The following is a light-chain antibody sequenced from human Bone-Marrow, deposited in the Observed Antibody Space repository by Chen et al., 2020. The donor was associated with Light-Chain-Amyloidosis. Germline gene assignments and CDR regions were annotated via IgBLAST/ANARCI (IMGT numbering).Light chain of an antibody. CDR3: QSADSSGTYEVK. CDR1: DLPTKY. J-gene: IGLJ2*01. V-gene: IGLV3-25*03. Sequence: SSELTQPPSVSVSPGQTARITCSGDDLPTKYAYWSQQKPGPAPVLVIHRDIERPSGTPEGFSGWSAGTTDTLTSSRVQEEDEADYRCQSADSSGTYEVKFGGGTKLTVL. CDR2: RDI.